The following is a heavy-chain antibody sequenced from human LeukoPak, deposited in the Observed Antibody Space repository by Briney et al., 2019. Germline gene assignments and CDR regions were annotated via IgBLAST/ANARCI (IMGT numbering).Heavy chain of an antibody. V-gene: IGHV4-4*07. CDR3: AREGSMTARPFVSIDY. CDR1: GGSISTYY. CDR2: IHTSGNT. D-gene: IGHD6-6*01. J-gene: IGHJ4*02. Sequence: SETLSLTCTVSGGSISTYYWSWIRQPAGKGLEWIGRIHTSGNTDYNPSLKSRVTLSVDTSKNQFSLKLSSVTAADTAVYYCAREGSMTARPFVSIDYWGQGTLVTISS.